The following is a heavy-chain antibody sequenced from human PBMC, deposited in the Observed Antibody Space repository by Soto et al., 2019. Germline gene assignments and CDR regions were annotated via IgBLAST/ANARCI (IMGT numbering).Heavy chain of an antibody. CDR2: ISYDGSNT. D-gene: IGHD1-26*01. CDR1: GFTFSSYG. V-gene: IGHV3-30*18. J-gene: IGHJ4*02. CDR3: AKEGGLSGSYYISSSYYFDS. Sequence: QVQLMESGGGVVQPGRSLRLSCAASGFTFSSYGMHWVRQAPGKGLEWVAIISYDGSNTYYADSVKGRFTISRDNSKNTLYLQMNSLRAEDTSVYYCAKEGGLSGSYYISSSYYFDSWGQGTLVTVSS.